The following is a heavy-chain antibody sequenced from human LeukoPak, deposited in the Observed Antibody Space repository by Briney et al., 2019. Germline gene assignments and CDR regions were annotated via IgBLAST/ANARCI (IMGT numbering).Heavy chain of an antibody. J-gene: IGHJ5*02. Sequence: ASVKVSCKASGYTFTSYYMHWVRHAPGQGLEWMGIINPSVGSTSYAQKFQGRVTMTRDTSTSTVYMELSSLRSEDTAVYYCARVMEQQLADNWFDPWGQGTLVTVSS. CDR3: ARVMEQQLADNWFDP. CDR2: INPSVGST. CDR1: GYTFTSYY. V-gene: IGHV1-46*01. D-gene: IGHD6-13*01.